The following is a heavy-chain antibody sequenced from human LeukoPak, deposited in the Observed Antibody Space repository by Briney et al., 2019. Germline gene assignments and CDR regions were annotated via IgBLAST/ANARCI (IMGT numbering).Heavy chain of an antibody. Sequence: GGSLGLSCEASGFSFSSYAFAWVRQGPGKGLEWVAAVTSGGGGTHFADSVKGRFTISRDNTKNTMYLQMNSLRVDDTAMYFCGSDPNGDYVGALGYWGRGALVTVSS. CDR2: VTSGGGGT. V-gene: IGHV3-23*01. D-gene: IGHD2-8*01. J-gene: IGHJ4*01. CDR3: GSDPNGDYVGALGY. CDR1: GFSFSSYA.